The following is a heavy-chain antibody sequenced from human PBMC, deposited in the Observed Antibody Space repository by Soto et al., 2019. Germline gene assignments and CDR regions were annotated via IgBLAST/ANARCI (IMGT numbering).Heavy chain of an antibody. V-gene: IGHV1-18*04. D-gene: IGHD2-2*01. CDR3: ARAVVPAATTTPLLY. J-gene: IGHJ4*02. CDR1: GYTFTSYG. CDR2: ISAYNGNT. Sequence: ASVKVSCKASGYTFTSYGISWVRQAPGQGLEWMGWISAYNGNTNYAQKLQGRVTMTTDTSTSTAYMELRSLRSDDTAVYYCARAVVPAATTTPLLYWGQGTLVTVSS.